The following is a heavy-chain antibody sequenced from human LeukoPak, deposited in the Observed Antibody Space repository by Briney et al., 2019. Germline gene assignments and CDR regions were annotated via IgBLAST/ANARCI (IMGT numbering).Heavy chain of an antibody. Sequence: GGTLRLSCAASGFTFSDYYMSWIRHAPGKGLEWVSYIGGRGHTIYYADSVKRRLNISRDNAKNSLYLQMNGLRAEDTAVYYCVRGYSHGDFWGQGTLVTVSS. CDR2: IGGRGHTI. CDR1: GFTFSDYY. CDR3: VRGYSHGDF. D-gene: IGHD5-18*01. J-gene: IGHJ4*02. V-gene: IGHV3-11*01.